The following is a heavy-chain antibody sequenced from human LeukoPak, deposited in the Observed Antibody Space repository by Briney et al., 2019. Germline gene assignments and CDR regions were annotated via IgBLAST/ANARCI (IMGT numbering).Heavy chain of an antibody. CDR2: IVVGSGNT. J-gene: IGHJ4*02. Sequence: GASVKVSCKASGFTFTSSAMQWVQQARGQRLEWIGWIVVGSGNTNYAQKFQERVTITRDMSTSTAYMELSSLRSEDTAVYYCAAETYYYDSSGYQVFLFDYWGQGTLVTVSS. D-gene: IGHD3-22*01. V-gene: IGHV1-58*02. CDR1: GFTFTSSA. CDR3: AAETYYYDSSGYQVFLFDY.